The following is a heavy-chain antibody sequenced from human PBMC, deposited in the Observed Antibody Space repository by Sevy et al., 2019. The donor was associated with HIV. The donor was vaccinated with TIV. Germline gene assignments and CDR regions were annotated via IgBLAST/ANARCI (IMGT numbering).Heavy chain of an antibody. CDR3: ARDEYSYASGFDY. CDR1: GFTFSSYI. CDR2: ISSGGDYI. Sequence: GGSLRLSCAASGFTFSSYIMNWVRQAPGMGLEWVSSISSGGDYIYYTNLVKGRLTISRDNAKNSLYLHMNSLRAEDTAVYYCARDEYSYASGFDYWGQGTLVTVSS. D-gene: IGHD5-18*01. J-gene: IGHJ4*02. V-gene: IGHV3-21*01.